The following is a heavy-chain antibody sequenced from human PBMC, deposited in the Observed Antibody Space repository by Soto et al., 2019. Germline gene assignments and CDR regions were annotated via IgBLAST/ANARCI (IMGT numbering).Heavy chain of an antibody. J-gene: IGHJ4*02. Sequence: QITLKESGPTLVKPTQTLTLTCTFSGFSLTSRPVGVGWVRQPPGKALEWLAFIYWDDDKRYSPSLRSTLTVTKDPSKNQVVLTLTNVDPVDTATYYCAHRRNYDGSWNEGVFDYWGQGILVTVSS. CDR1: GFSLTSRPVG. CDR2: IYWDDDK. V-gene: IGHV2-5*02. CDR3: AHRRNYDGSWNEGVFDY. D-gene: IGHD3-16*01.